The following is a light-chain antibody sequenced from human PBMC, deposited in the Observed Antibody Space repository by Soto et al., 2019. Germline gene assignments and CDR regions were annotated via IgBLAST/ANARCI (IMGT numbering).Light chain of an antibody. V-gene: IGKV3-20*01. CDR3: QQYGSSPWT. J-gene: IGKJ1*01. CDR2: DAS. CDR1: QSVANNH. Sequence: EVALTQSPGTLSLSPGARATLSCRASQSVANNHLTWYQQKPGQAPRVLIYDASTRATGIPDRFSGSGSGTDFTLTISRLEPEDFAVYYCQQYGSSPWTFGQGTKVDI.